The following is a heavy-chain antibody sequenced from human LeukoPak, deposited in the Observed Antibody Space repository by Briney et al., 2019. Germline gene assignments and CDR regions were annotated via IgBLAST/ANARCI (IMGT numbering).Heavy chain of an antibody. J-gene: IGHJ4*02. CDR3: SGYDSSGYYPFDY. V-gene: IGHV4-34*01. D-gene: IGHD3-22*01. CDR1: GGSFSGYY. CDR2: INHSGST. Sequence: SETLSLTCAVYGGSFSGYYWSWIRQPPGKGLEWIGEINHSGSTNYNPSLKSRVTISVDTSKNQFSLKLSSVTAADTAVYYCSGYDSSGYYPFDYWGQGTLVTVSS.